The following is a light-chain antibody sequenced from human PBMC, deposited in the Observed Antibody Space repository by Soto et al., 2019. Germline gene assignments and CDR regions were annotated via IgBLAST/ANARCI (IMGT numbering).Light chain of an antibody. CDR3: SSYTTIETVML. CDR1: TSDIGAYNY. V-gene: IGLV2-14*03. Sequence: QSALTQPDSVSGSPGQSINFSCTGTTSDIGAYNYVSWYQHHPGKAPKLLIYDVTARPSGVSDRFSGSKSGTTAVLTIDCLQSEDEAYYFCSSYTTIETVMLFGRGTKVAVL. CDR2: DVT. J-gene: IGLJ3*02.